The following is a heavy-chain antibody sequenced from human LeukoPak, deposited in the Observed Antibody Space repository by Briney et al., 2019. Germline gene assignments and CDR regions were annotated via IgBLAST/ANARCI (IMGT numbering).Heavy chain of an antibody. Sequence: RSSETLSLTCTVSGGSISSYYWSWIRQPPGKGLEWIGHIYSSGSTNYNPSLKSRVTMSLDTSKSQFSLKLSSVTAADTAVYHCARGRVFYDSTGYFIWGQGTMVTVSS. V-gene: IGHV4-59*12. CDR1: GGSISSYY. J-gene: IGHJ3*02. CDR2: IYSSGST. CDR3: ARGRVFYDSTGYFI. D-gene: IGHD3-22*01.